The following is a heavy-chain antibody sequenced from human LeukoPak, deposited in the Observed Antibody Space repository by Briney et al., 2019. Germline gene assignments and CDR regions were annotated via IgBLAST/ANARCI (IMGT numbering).Heavy chain of an antibody. CDR3: ASSTYNYDYALDV. CDR2: ISYDGSNK. CDR1: GFTFSSYG. V-gene: IGHV3-30*03. J-gene: IGHJ6*02. Sequence: GRSLRLSCAASGFTFSSYGMHWVRQAPGKGLEWVAVISYDGSNKYYADSVKGRFTISRDNSKNTLYLQMNSLRVEDTAVYYCASSTYNYDYALDVWGQGTTVTVSS. D-gene: IGHD5-24*01.